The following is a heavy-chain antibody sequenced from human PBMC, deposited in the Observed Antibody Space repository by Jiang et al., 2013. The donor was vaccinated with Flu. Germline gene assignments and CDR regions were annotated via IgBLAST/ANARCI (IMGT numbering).Heavy chain of an antibody. CDR3: ARDSSGWYWTVDY. CDR1: GFTFSSYW. CDR2: IKQDGSEK. V-gene: IGHV3-7*04. D-gene: IGHD6-19*01. Sequence: VQLLESGGGLVQPGGSLRLSCAASGFTFSSYWMSWVRQAPGKGLEWVANIKQDGSEKYYVDSVKGRFTISRDNAKNSLYLQMNSLRAEDTAVYYXARDSSGWYWTVDYWGQGTLVTVSS. J-gene: IGHJ4*02.